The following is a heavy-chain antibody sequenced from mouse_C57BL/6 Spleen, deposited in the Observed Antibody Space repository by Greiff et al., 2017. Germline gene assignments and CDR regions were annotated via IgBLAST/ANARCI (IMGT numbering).Heavy chain of an antibody. CDR2: INYDGSST. CDR1: GFTFSDSY. Sequence: EVQRVESEGGLVQPGSSMKLSCTASGFTFSDSYMAWVRQVPEKGLEWVANINYDGSSTYYLDSLKSRFIISRDNAKNILYLQMSSLKSEYTATYYGARGENYYGSSPGYFDYWGQGTTLTVSS. V-gene: IGHV5-16*01. J-gene: IGHJ2*01. CDR3: ARGENYYGSSPGYFDY. D-gene: IGHD1-1*01.